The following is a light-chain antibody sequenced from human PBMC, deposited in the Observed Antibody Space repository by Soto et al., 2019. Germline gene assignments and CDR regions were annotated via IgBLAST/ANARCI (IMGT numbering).Light chain of an antibody. CDR3: QSYDNSLSGSWV. V-gene: IGLV1-40*01. Sequence: QSVLTQPPSVSGAPGQRVTISCTGSSSNIGAGFDVHWYHQIAGTAPTLLIYGNSNRPSGVPDRFSGSKSGTSASLAINGLKAEDEAHYYCQSYDNSLSGSWVFGGGTKLTVL. J-gene: IGLJ3*02. CDR1: SSNIGAGFD. CDR2: GNS.